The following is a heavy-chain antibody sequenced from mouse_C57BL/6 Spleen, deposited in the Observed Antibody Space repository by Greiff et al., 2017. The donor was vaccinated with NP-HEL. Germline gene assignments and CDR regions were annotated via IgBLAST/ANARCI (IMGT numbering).Heavy chain of an antibody. CDR3: ARSIFDGSGYAMDY. D-gene: IGHD1-1*02. CDR1: GYTFTSYW. J-gene: IGHJ4*01. V-gene: IGHV1-50*01. CDR2: IDPSDSYT. Sequence: QVQLQQPGAELVKPGASVKLSCKASGYTFTSYWMQWVKQRPGQGLEWIGEIDPSDSYTNYNQKFKGKATLTVDTSSSTAYMQLSSLTSEDSAVYYCARSIFDGSGYAMDYWGQGTSVTVSS.